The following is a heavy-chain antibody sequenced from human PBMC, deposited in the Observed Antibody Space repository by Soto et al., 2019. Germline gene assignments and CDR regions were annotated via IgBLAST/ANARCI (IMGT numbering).Heavy chain of an antibody. Sequence: SETLSLTCTVSGGSISSNYWTWIRQPPGKGLEWIGYVYNSGSTNYNPSLKSRVTISEDTSKSQFSLKVNSMTAADTAVYYCARYRREAVAGYTLDNWGQGIPVTVSS. CDR1: GGSISSNY. CDR3: ARYRREAVAGYTLDN. V-gene: IGHV4-59*01. CDR2: VYNSGST. D-gene: IGHD6-13*01. J-gene: IGHJ4*02.